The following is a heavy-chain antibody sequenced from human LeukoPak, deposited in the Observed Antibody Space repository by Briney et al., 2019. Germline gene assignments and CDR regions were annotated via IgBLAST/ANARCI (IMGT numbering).Heavy chain of an antibody. CDR2: IYPADSDT. CDR3: ARIGGRHFDY. J-gene: IGHJ4*02. Sequence: GESLKISCKGSGYSFTSYWIGWVRQMPGKGLEWMGIIYPADSDTTYSPSFRGQVTFSVDKSTSTAYLQCSGLKASDTAIYYCARIGGRHFDYWGQGTLVTVSS. CDR1: GYSFTSYW. V-gene: IGHV5-51*01.